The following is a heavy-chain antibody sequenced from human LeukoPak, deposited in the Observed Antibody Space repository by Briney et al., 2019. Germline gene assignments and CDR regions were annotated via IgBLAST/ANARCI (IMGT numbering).Heavy chain of an antibody. V-gene: IGHV5-51*01. Sequence: GESLKISCKGSGYSFTSYWIGWVREMPGKGLEWMGIIYPGDSDTRYSPSFQGQVTISADKSISTAYLQWSSLKASDTAMYYCARPNTMVRGVIRDAFDIWGQGTMVTVSS. CDR1: GYSFTSYW. D-gene: IGHD3-10*01. J-gene: IGHJ3*02. CDR2: IYPGDSDT. CDR3: ARPNTMVRGVIRDAFDI.